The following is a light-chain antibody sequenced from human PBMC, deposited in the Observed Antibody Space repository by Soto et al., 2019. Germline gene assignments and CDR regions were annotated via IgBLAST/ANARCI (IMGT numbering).Light chain of an antibody. J-gene: IGKJ2*01. Sequence: AIQMTKSPSSLSASVGDRVTLTCRASQGIRNDLGWYQQKPGQAPKLLIYAASSLQSGVPSRFSGSGSGTDFTLTISSLQPEDFATYYCLQDYNYPYTFGQGTKLEIK. CDR2: AAS. CDR1: QGIRND. V-gene: IGKV1-6*01. CDR3: LQDYNYPYT.